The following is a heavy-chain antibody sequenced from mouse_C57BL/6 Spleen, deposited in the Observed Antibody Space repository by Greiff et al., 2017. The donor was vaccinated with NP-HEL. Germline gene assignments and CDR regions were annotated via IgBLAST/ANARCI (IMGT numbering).Heavy chain of an antibody. V-gene: IGHV1-69*01. Sequence: QVQLQQPGAELVMPGASVKLSCKASGYTFTSYWMHWVKQRPGQGLEWIGEIDPSDSYTNYNQKFKGKSTLTVDKSSSTACMHLSSLTSEDSAVYYCARGDYYGSSYGFDYWGQGTTLTVSS. J-gene: IGHJ2*01. CDR2: IDPSDSYT. D-gene: IGHD1-1*01. CDR1: GYTFTSYW. CDR3: ARGDYYGSSYGFDY.